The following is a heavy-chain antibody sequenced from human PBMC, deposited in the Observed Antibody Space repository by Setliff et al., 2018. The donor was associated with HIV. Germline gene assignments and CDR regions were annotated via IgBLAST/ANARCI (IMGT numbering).Heavy chain of an antibody. V-gene: IGHV1-8*01. CDR2: MNPINGDT. J-gene: IGHJ4*02. CDR1: GYLFTSHD. D-gene: IGHD7-27*01. CDR3: ARGSGDVGDS. Sequence: ASVKVSCKTSGYLFTSHDINWVRQATGQGLEWLGWMNPINGDTGYAQEFQDRVTLTRDTSIDTAYMELSSLRSEDTAVYYCARGSGDVGDSWGQGSLVTVSS.